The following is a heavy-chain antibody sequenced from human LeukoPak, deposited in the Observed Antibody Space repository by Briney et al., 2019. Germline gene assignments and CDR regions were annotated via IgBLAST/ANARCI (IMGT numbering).Heavy chain of an antibody. Sequence: SETLSLTCTASGGSITSYYYTWIGQPPGKGLEWIGYIYYSGNTNYNPSLKSRVTMSLDMSKNQFSLRLTSVTAADTAVYYCASEDSGTSFDYWGQGTLVTVSS. CDR1: GGSITSYY. CDR3: ASEDSGTSFDY. D-gene: IGHD1-26*01. CDR2: IYYSGNT. V-gene: IGHV4-59*01. J-gene: IGHJ4*01.